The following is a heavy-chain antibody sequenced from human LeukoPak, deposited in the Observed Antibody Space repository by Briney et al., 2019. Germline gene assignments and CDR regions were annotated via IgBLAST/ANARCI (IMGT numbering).Heavy chain of an antibody. CDR3: AREARGVTTNAHDTFDI. Sequence: SETLSLTCTVSGGSITSGDYHWSRIRQFPGKGLEWIGYIYHSGSAYYNPSLKSRLTMSVDTSTNQFSLKLNSLTAADTAVYFCAREARGVTTNAHDTFDIWGQGTMVTVSS. J-gene: IGHJ3*02. V-gene: IGHV4-31*03. D-gene: IGHD4-17*01. CDR2: IYHSGSA. CDR1: GGSITSGDYH.